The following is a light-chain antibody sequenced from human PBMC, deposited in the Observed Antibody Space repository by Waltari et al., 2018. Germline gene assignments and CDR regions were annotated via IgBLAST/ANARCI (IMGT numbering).Light chain of an antibody. V-gene: IGKV4-1*01. CDR1: QSVLYSSNNKNY. CDR3: QQYYSTPRPFT. J-gene: IGKJ3*01. CDR2: WAS. Sequence: DIVMTQSPDSLAVSLGERATINCKSSQSVLYSSNNKNYLAWYQQKPGQPPKLLIYWASTRESGVPDRFSGSGSVTDFTLTISSLQAEDVAVYYCQQYYSTPRPFTFGPGTKVDIK.